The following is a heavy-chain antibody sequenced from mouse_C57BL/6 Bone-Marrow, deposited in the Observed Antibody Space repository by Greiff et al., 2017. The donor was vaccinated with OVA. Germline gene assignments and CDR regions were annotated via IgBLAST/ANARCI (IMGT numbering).Heavy chain of an antibody. CDR1: GYTFTSYW. J-gene: IGHJ1*03. V-gene: IGHV1-55*01. CDR3: ARRELWYFDV. D-gene: IGHD4-1*01. CDR2: IYPGSGST. Sequence: VQLQQSGAELVKPGASVKMSCKASGYTFTSYWITWVKQRPGQGLEWIGDIYPGSGSTNYNEKFKSKATLTVDTSSSTAYMQLSSLTSEDSAVYYCARRELWYFDVWGTGTTVTVSS.